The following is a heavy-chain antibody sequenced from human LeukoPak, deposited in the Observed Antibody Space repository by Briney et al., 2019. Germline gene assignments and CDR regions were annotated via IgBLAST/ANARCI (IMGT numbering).Heavy chain of an antibody. CDR3: ARRAVIVGATNWFDP. J-gene: IGHJ5*02. D-gene: IGHD1-26*01. V-gene: IGHV4-59*08. CDR2: IYYSGST. Sequence: SETLSLTCTVSGGSISSYYWSWIRQPPGKGLEWIGYIYYSGSTNYNPSLKSRVTISVDTSKNQFSLKLSSVTAADTAVYYCARRAVIVGATNWFDPWGQGTLVTVSS. CDR1: GGSISSYY.